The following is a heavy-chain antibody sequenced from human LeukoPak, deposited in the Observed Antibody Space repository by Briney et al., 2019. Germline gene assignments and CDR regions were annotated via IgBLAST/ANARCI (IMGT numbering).Heavy chain of an antibody. CDR1: GGSVSSSF. V-gene: IGHV4-59*08. Sequence: SETLSLTCTVSGGSVSSSFWSWIRQPPGKGLEWIGNIYSGGTANYDPSLESRATVSLDSSKNHFSLNLNSVTAADTAIYYCVSTSTWLAFHIWDPGTMVTVSS. D-gene: IGHD5/OR15-5a*01. CDR2: IYSGGTA. J-gene: IGHJ3*02. CDR3: VSTSTWLAFHI.